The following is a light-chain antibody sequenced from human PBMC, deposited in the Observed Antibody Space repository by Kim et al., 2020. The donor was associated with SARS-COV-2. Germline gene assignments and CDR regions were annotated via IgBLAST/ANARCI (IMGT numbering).Light chain of an antibody. V-gene: IGLV2-11*01. CDR3: CSYAGSPPYV. Sequence: QSALTQPRSVSWSPGQSVTISCTGTSSDVGGYNYVSWYQQHPGKAPKLMIYDVNERPSGVPDRISGSKSGNTASLTISGLQAEDEADYYCCSYAGSPPYVFGTGTKVTVL. J-gene: IGLJ1*01. CDR2: DVN. CDR1: SSDVGGYNY.